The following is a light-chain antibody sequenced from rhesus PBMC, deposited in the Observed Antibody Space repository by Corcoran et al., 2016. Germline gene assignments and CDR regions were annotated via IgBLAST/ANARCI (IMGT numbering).Light chain of an antibody. V-gene: IGKV1-28*01. CDR3: LQHNSYPLT. J-gene: IGKJ4*01. Sequence: DIQMTQSPSSLSASVGDTVTITCRASQGISSYLNWFQQKPGKAPPLLIYASSSLESGVPSRFSGSGSGTEFTLTISSLQPEDFAAYYCLQHNSYPLTFGGGTKVEIK. CDR2: ASS. CDR1: QGISSY.